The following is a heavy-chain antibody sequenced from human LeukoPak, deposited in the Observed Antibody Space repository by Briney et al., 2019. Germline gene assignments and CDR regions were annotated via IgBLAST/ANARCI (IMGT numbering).Heavy chain of an antibody. V-gene: IGHV3-13*04. J-gene: IGHJ3*02. CDR1: GIDFSSYD. CDR3: ARGADAFDI. CDR2: IGTAGDT. Sequence: QPGGSLRLSCAASGIDFSSYDMHWVRQTTGKGLEWVSTIGTAGDTYYPGSVKGRFTISRENAKNSLYLQMNSLRAGDTAVYCCARGADAFDIWGQGTMVTVSS.